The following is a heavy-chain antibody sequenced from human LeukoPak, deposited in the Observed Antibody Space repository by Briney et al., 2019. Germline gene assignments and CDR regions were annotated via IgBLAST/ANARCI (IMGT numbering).Heavy chain of an antibody. CDR3: ASPYYYDGSSYYHFFDH. V-gene: IGHV3-43*01. D-gene: IGHD3-22*01. CDR2: ISWDGDST. CDR1: GFTFDDYA. J-gene: IGHJ4*02. Sequence: GGSLRLSCAASGFTFDDYAMHWVRQAPGKGLECVSLISWDGDSTYYADSVKGRFTISRDNSRNTLYLQMNNLRTEDTAVYYCASPYYYDGSSYYHFFDHWGQGTLVTVSS.